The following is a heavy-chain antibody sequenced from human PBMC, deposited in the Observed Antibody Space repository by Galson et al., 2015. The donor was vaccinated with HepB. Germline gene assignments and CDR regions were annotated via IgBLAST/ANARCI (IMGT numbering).Heavy chain of an antibody. CDR1: GHTFTSNG. V-gene: IGHV1-18*04. D-gene: IGHD4/OR15-4a*01. J-gene: IGHJ4*02. CDR3: ARDRDYRFDY. CDR2: ISAHGGNT. Sequence: SVKVSCKASGHTFTSNGISWVRQTPRQGLEWLGWISAHGGNTKYAQKYQGRITLTRDTSTSTAYVELRSLRSDDTAVYYCARDRDYRFDYWGQGTLVTVSS.